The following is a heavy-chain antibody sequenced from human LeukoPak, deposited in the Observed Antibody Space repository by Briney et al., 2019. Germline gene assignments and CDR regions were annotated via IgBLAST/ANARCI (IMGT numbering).Heavy chain of an antibody. V-gene: IGHV3-33*01. CDR3: ARGSSSWLFDY. Sequence: GGSLRLSCAASGFTFSSYGMHWVRQAPGKGLEWVAVIWYDGSNKYYADSVKGRFTISRDNSKNTLYLQMNSLRAEDTAVYYCARGSSSWLFDYWGQGTLVTVSS. J-gene: IGHJ4*02. CDR1: GFTFSSYG. CDR2: IWYDGSNK. D-gene: IGHD6-13*01.